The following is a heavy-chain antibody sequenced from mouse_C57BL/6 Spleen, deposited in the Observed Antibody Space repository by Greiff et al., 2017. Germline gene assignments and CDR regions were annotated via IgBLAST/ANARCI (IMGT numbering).Heavy chain of an antibody. CDR3: ARSGVTSWFAY. D-gene: IGHD2-1*01. J-gene: IGHJ3*01. CDR2: INPGSGGT. CDR1: GYAFTNYL. Sequence: QVQLQQSGAELVRPGTSVKVSCKASGYAFTNYLIEWVKQRPGQGLEWIGVINPGSGGTNYNEKFKGKATLTADTSSSTAYMQLSSLTSEDSAVYFCARSGVTSWFAYWGQGTLVTVSA. V-gene: IGHV1-54*01.